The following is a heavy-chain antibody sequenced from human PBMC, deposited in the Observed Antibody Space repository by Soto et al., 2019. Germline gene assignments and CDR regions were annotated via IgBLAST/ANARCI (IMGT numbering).Heavy chain of an antibody. D-gene: IGHD3-9*01. CDR3: AKSATNYDILTAVVHYYYYMDV. Sequence: GGSLRLSCAASGFTFSSYDMHWVRQATGKGLEWVSAIGTAGDTYYPGSVKGRFTISRENAKNSLYLQMNSLRAEDTALYYCAKSATNYDILTAVVHYYYYMDVWGKGTTVTVSS. J-gene: IGHJ6*03. V-gene: IGHV3-13*01. CDR2: IGTAGDT. CDR1: GFTFSSYD.